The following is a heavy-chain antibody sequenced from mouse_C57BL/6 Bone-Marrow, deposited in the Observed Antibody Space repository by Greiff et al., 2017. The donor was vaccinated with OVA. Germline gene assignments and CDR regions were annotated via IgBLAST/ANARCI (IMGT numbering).Heavy chain of an antibody. CDR2: IDPSDSYT. Sequence: QVQLQQPGAELVRPGTSVKLSCKASGYTFTSYWMHWVKQRPGQGLEWIGVIDPSDSYTNYNQKFKGKATLTVDTSSSTAYMQLSSLTSEDSAVYYCARREDYGYGDAMDYWGQRTSVTVSS. D-gene: IGHD2-2*01. CDR1: GYTFTSYW. J-gene: IGHJ4*01. CDR3: ARREDYGYGDAMDY. V-gene: IGHV1-59*01.